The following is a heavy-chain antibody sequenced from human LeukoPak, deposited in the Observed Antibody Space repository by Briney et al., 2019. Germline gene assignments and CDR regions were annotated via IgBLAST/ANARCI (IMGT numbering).Heavy chain of an antibody. CDR2: IVPIFGTA. J-gene: IGHJ4*02. CDR1: GGTFSSYA. V-gene: IGHV1-69*05. D-gene: IGHD3-22*01. CDR3: AKSTSLLRQGRFDY. Sequence: GASVKVSCNASGGTFSSYAISWVRQAPGQGLEWMGGIVPIFGTANYAQKFQGRVTITTDESTSTAYMELSSLRSEDTAVYYCAKSTSLLRQGRFDYWGQGTLVTVSS.